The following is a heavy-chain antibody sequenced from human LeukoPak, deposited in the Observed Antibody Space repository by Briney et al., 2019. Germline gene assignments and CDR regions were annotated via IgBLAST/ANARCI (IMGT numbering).Heavy chain of an antibody. Sequence: SETLSLTCTVSGGSISSYYWSWIRQPPGKGLEWIGYIYDTGSTKYSPSLMSRVTMSADTSKSQFSLRLTSVTTADTAVYYCAKVGYYYYYMDVWGKGTTVTISS. CDR3: AKVGYYYYYMDV. J-gene: IGHJ6*03. CDR1: GGSISSYY. V-gene: IGHV4-59*01. CDR2: IYDTGST.